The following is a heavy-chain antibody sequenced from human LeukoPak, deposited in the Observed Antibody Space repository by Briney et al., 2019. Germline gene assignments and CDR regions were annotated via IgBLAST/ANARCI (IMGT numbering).Heavy chain of an antibody. Sequence: ASVKVSCKASGYTFTSYDINWVRQATGQGLEWMGWMNPNSGNTGYAQKFQGRVTITADKSTSTAYMELSSLRSEDTAVYYCARDLGDGYNFWVDYWGQGTLVTVSS. D-gene: IGHD5-24*01. J-gene: IGHJ4*02. CDR3: ARDLGDGYNFWVDY. V-gene: IGHV1-8*01. CDR1: GYTFTSYD. CDR2: MNPNSGNT.